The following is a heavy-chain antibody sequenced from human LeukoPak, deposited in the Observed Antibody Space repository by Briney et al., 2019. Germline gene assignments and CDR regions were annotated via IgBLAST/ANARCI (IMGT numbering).Heavy chain of an antibody. J-gene: IGHJ4*02. CDR1: GGSLSGYY. Sequence: SETLSLTCAVYGGSLSGYYWSWIRQPPGKGLEWIGEINHSGSTNYNPSLKSRVTISVDTSKNQFSLKLSSVTAADTAVYYCARDARELPIDYWGQGTLVTVSS. CDR2: INHSGST. CDR3: ARDARELPIDY. V-gene: IGHV4-34*01. D-gene: IGHD3-10*01.